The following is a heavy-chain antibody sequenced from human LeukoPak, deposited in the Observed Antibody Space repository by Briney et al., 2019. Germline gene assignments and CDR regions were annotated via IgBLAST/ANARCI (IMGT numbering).Heavy chain of an antibody. CDR1: GGSISSYY. V-gene: IGHV4-59*01. D-gene: IGHD6-19*01. Sequence: SETLSLTCTGSGGSISSYYWSWIRQPPGKGLEWIGYIYYSGSTNYNPSLKSRVTISVDTSKNQFSLKLSSVTAADTAVYYCARVGGYSSGWYHCDYWGQGTLVTVSS. CDR3: ARVGGYSSGWYHCDY. CDR2: IYYSGST. J-gene: IGHJ4*02.